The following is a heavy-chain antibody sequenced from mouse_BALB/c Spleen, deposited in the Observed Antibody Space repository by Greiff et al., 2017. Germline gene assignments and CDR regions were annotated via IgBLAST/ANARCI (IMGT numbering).Heavy chain of an antibody. CDR1: GFTFSSYA. CDR2: ISSGGSYT. CDR3: ARRVGRAWFAY. Sequence: EVMLVESGGGLVKPGGSLKLSCAASGFTFSSYAMSWVRQTPEKRLEWVATISSGGSYTYYPDSVKGRFTISRDNAKNTLYLQMSSLRSEDTAMYYCARRVGRAWFAYWGQGTLVTVSA. V-gene: IGHV5-9-1*01. J-gene: IGHJ3*01. D-gene: IGHD4-1*01.